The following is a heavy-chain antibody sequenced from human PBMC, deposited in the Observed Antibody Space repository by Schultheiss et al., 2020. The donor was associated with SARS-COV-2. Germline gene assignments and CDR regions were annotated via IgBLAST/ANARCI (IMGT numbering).Heavy chain of an antibody. D-gene: IGHD3-10*01. CDR3: ARMGVGSYHPPDY. CDR1: GFTFSSYG. CDR2: VSYDGTSK. V-gene: IGHV3-33*08. J-gene: IGHJ4*02. Sequence: GGSLKISCAASGFTFSSYGMHWVRQAPGKGLEWVSIVSYDGTSKYYADSVTGRFTISRDTSKNTLFLQMNSLRAEDTAIYYCARMGVGSYHPPDYWGQGTLVTVSS.